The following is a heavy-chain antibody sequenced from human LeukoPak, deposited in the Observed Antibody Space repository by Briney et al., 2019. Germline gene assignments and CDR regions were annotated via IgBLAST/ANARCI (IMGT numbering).Heavy chain of an antibody. Sequence: GGSLRLSCAASGFTFSSYSMNWVRQAPGKGLEWVSYISSSSSTIYYADSVKGRFTISRDNAKNSLYLQMNSLRDEDTAVYYCARPDFPKYCSGGSCYSDYYYYYGMDVWGQGTTVTVSS. J-gene: IGHJ6*02. V-gene: IGHV3-48*02. CDR2: ISSSSSTI. CDR1: GFTFSSYS. D-gene: IGHD2-15*01. CDR3: ARPDFPKYCSGGSCYSDYYYYYGMDV.